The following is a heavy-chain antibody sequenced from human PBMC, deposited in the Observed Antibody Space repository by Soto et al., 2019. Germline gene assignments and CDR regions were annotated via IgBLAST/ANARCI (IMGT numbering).Heavy chain of an antibody. CDR1: GFSFAYAQ. V-gene: IGHV3-15*07. J-gene: IGHJ4*02. D-gene: IGHD2-2*01. CDR2: INTKSDGGTT. CDR3: VLPSGGCGSDICYAGLFDH. Sequence: GGSLRLSCAASGFSFAYAQMHWVRQAPGKGLEWLGLINTKSDGGTTVYAAPVKGRFTISRDDSKNTLSLEMNSLKTEDTAVYYCVLPSGGCGSDICYAGLFDHWGQGALVTVSS.